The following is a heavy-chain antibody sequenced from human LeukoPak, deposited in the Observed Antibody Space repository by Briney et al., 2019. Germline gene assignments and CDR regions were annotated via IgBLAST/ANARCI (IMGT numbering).Heavy chain of an antibody. CDR1: GGSFSGYY. CDR2: INHSGST. Sequence: SETLSLTCAVYGGSFSGYYWSWIRQPPGKGLEWIGEINHSGSTNYNLSLKSRVTISVDTSKNQFSLKMSSVTAADTAVYYCARAPGAAIDWGQGTLVTVSS. V-gene: IGHV4-34*01. CDR3: ARAPGAAID. J-gene: IGHJ4*02. D-gene: IGHD2-2*01.